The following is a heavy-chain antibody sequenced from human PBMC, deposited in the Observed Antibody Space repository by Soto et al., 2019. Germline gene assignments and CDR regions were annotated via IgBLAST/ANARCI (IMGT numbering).Heavy chain of an antibody. V-gene: IGHV3-48*03. CDR2: ISDSGTTI. Sequence: EMQLVESGGGLVQPGGSLRLSCVASEFTFSSFEMNWVRQAPGKGLEWVSHISDSGTTIYYTDSVQGRFTISRDNAKKSLYLQMNSLRVEDSGVYYCVRFGGAAAGPGDYWGQGTLVTVSS. D-gene: IGHD6-13*01. CDR3: VRFGGAAAGPGDY. J-gene: IGHJ4*02. CDR1: EFTFSSFE.